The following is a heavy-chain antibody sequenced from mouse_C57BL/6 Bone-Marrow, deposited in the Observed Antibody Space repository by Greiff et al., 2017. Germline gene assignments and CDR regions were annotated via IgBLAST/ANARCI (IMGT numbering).Heavy chain of an antibody. V-gene: IGHV1-15*01. J-gene: IGHJ4*01. CDR2: IDPETGGT. D-gene: IGHD1-1*01. CDR1: GYTFTDYE. Sequence: VQLQQSGAELVRPGASVTLSCKASGYTFTDYEMHWVKQTPVHGLEWIGAIDPETGGTAYNQKFKGKAILTADKSSSTAYMELRSLTSEDSAVYYCTKDYASRGLDYWGQGTSVTVSS. CDR3: TKDYASRGLDY.